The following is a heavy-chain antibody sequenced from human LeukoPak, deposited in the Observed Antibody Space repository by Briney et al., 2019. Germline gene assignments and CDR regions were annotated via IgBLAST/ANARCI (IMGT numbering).Heavy chain of an antibody. CDR3: ATEGQTYYFDN. J-gene: IGHJ4*02. CDR2: IIPLFGTA. V-gene: IGHV1-69*05. Sequence: SVKVSCKASGGTFSRYGISWVRQAPGQGLEWLGGIIPLFGTANYAQKCQGRVTITTDESTSTAYMELNSLRSQDTALYYCATEGQTYYFDNWGQGTLVTVSS. CDR1: GGTFSRYG.